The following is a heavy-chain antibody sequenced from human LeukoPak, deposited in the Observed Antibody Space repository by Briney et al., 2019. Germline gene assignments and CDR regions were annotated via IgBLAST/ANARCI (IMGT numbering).Heavy chain of an antibody. CDR1: GGTFSSYA. CDR2: IIPILGIA. D-gene: IGHD6-19*01. CDR3: ARADPGYSSGWTFDY. J-gene: IGHJ4*02. V-gene: IGHV1-69*04. Sequence: ASVKISCKASGGTFSSYAISWVRQAPGQGLEWMGRIIPILGIANYAQKFQGRVTITADKSTSTAYMELSSLRSEDTAVYYCARADPGYSSGWTFDYWGQGTLVTVSS.